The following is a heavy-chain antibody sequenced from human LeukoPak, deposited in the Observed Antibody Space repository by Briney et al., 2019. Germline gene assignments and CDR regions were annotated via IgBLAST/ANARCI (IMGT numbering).Heavy chain of an antibody. Sequence: PGGSLRLSCAASGFIFTSYSMSWVRQAPGKALEWVSTVSYTGGSTYYADSVKGRSTISRDNSKNTLYLQMNSLRAEDTAVYFCAKLLSRSYLDAFDIWGQGTMVTVSS. CDR3: AKLLSRSYLDAFDI. V-gene: IGHV3-23*01. CDR2: VSYTGGST. CDR1: GFIFTSYS. D-gene: IGHD3-10*01. J-gene: IGHJ3*02.